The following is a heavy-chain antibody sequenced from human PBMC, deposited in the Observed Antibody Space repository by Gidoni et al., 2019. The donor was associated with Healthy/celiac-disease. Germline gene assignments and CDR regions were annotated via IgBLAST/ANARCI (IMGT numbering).Heavy chain of an antibody. CDR3: ARYAARGGKVNAFDI. CDR2: IWYDGSNN. Sequence: QVQLVESGGGVVQHGRSLRLSCAASGFTFSSYGMHWVRQAPGKGLGWVAVIWYDGSNNYYADSVKGRFTISRDNSKNTLYLQMNSLRAEDTAVYYCARYAARGGKVNAFDIWGQGTMVTVSS. CDR1: GFTFSSYG. J-gene: IGHJ3*02. V-gene: IGHV3-33*01. D-gene: IGHD2-2*01.